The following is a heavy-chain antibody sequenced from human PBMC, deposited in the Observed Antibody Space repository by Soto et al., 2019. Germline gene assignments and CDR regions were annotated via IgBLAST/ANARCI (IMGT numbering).Heavy chain of an antibody. CDR2: IYYTGST. D-gene: IGHD3-16*02. V-gene: IGHV4-59*01. J-gene: IGHJ4*02. CDR1: GGSISTYF. CDR3: ARRVSYYFDY. Sequence: QVQLQESGPRLVKPSETLSLTCTVSGGSISTYFWSWIRQPPGKGLEWIGYIYYTGSTNYNPSLKSRVTISLDTSKNQFSLKLSSVTAADTAVYYCARRVSYYFDYWGQGTLVTVSS.